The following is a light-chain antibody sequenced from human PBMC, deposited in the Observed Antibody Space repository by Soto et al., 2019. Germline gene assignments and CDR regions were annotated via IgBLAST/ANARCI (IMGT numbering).Light chain of an antibody. Sequence: EIVLTQSPGTLSLSPGERVTLSCRASQSIGSSYLAWYQQKPGLAPRLLMYGTSSRATGIPDRFSVSGSGTDFTLTISRLEAEDFAVYYCQQFGSSPTFGQGTKLEIK. CDR2: GTS. J-gene: IGKJ2*01. CDR1: QSIGSSY. V-gene: IGKV3-20*01. CDR3: QQFGSSPT.